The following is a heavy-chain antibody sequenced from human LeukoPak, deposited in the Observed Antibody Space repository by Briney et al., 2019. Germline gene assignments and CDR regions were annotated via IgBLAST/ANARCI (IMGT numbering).Heavy chain of an antibody. J-gene: IGHJ3*02. D-gene: IGHD6-19*01. CDR2: INAGNGNT. Sequence: ASVKVSCKASGYTFTSYAMHWVRQAPGQRIEWMGWINAGNGNTKYSQKFQGRVTITRDTSASTAYMELSSLRSEDTAVYYCARGRYSSGWYGGFDAFDIWGQGTMVTVSS. CDR3: ARGRYSSGWYGGFDAFDI. V-gene: IGHV1-3*01. CDR1: GYTFTSYA.